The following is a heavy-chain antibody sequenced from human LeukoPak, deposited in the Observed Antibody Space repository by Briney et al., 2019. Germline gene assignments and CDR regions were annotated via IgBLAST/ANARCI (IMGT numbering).Heavy chain of an antibody. CDR2: IKQDGSEK. CDR1: GFTFSIYW. V-gene: IGHV3-7*01. J-gene: IGHJ4*02. Sequence: GGSLRLSCAASGFTFSIYWMSWVRQAPGKGLEWVANIKQDGSEKYYVDSVKGRLTISRDNAKNSLYLQMNSLRAEDTAVYYCASDRTPYCGGDCYFDYWGQGTLVTVSS. CDR3: ASDRTPYCGGDCYFDY. D-gene: IGHD2-21*02.